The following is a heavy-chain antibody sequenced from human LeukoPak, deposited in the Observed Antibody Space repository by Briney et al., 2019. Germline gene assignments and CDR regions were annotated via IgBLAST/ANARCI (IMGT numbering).Heavy chain of an antibody. CDR1: SGSISSYY. V-gene: IGHV4-59*08. CDR3: AREVVVVVTTIPTLYYMDV. Sequence: SETLSLTCTVSSGSISSYYWSWIRQPPGKGLEWIGYILYSGNTNYNPSLKSRVTMSVDTSKNQFSLKMTSVTAADTAVYYCAREVVVVVTTIPTLYYMDVWGKGTTVTVSS. J-gene: IGHJ6*03. D-gene: IGHD2-21*02. CDR2: ILYSGNT.